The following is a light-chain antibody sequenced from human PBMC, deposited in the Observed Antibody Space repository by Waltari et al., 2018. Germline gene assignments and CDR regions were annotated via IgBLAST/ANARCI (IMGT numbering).Light chain of an antibody. CDR2: YDS. V-gene: IGLV3-21*04. Sequence: SYVLTQPPSVSVAPGKTARITCGGNHLGSKSVHWYQQKPGQAPVLVIYYDSDRPSGIPERFSGSNSGNTATLTISRVEAGDEADYYCQVWDSSSDPVFGGGTKLTVL. CDR3: QVWDSSSDPV. CDR1: HLGSKS. J-gene: IGLJ2*01.